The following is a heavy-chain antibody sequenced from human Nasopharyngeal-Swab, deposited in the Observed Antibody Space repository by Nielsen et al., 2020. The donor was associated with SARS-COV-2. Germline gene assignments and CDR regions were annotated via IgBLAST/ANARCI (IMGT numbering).Heavy chain of an antibody. Sequence: VRQMPGKGLEWVAVISYDGSNKYYADSVKGRFTISRDNSKNTLYLQMNSLRAEDTAVYYCAKAEGSNNYYYYGMDVWGQGTTVTVSS. D-gene: IGHD6-13*01. V-gene: IGHV3-30*18. J-gene: IGHJ6*02. CDR3: AKAEGSNNYYYYGMDV. CDR2: ISYDGSNK.